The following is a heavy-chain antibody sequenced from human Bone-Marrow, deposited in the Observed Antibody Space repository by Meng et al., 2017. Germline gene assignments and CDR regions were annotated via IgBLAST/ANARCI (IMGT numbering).Heavy chain of an antibody. J-gene: IGHJ4*02. CDR3: ARFRITMVRGVNPKGYFDY. Sequence: SETLSLTCAVYGGSFSGYYWSWIRQPPGKGLEWIGEINHSGSTNYNPSLKSRVTISVDTSKNQFSLKLSSVTAADTAVYYCARFRITMVRGVNPKGYFDYWGQGTLVTGSS. CDR2: INHSGST. CDR1: GGSFSGYY. V-gene: IGHV4-34*01. D-gene: IGHD3-10*01.